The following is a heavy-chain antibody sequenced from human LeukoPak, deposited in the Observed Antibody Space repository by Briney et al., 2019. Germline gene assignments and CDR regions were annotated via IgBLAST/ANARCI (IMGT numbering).Heavy chain of an antibody. D-gene: IGHD2-8*01. CDR2: IYYSGST. V-gene: IGHV4-31*03. J-gene: IGHJ4*02. CDR1: GGSISSGGYY. CDR3: ARDRESNGQIDY. Sequence: PSETLSLTCTVSGGSISSGGYYWTWIRQPPGEGLEWIGYIYYSGSTYYSPSLKSRLTISVDTSKNQFSLKLSSVTAADTAVYYCARDRESNGQIDYWGQGTLVTVSS.